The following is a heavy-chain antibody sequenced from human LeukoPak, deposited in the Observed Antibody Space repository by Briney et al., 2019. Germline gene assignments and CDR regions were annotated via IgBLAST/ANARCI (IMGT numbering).Heavy chain of an antibody. CDR3: ARDDSGYAFDY. D-gene: IGHD5-12*01. CDR2: VKEDGSAK. V-gene: IGHV3-7*01. CDR1: GFTFINYR. Sequence: PGGSLRLSCAASGFTFINYRMSWVLQAPGKGLEWVANVKEDGSAKYYVDSVKGRFTISKDNAKNSLYLQMNSLRAEDTAVYYCARDDSGYAFDYWGQGTLVTVSS. J-gene: IGHJ4*02.